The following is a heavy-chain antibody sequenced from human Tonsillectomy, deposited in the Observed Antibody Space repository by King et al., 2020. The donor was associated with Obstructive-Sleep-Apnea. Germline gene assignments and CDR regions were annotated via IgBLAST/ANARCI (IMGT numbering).Heavy chain of an antibody. CDR3: ATLNFGVSTIHFDY. CDR2: FDPEDGET. D-gene: IGHD5/OR15-5a*01. CDR1: GYTLTELS. V-gene: IGHV1-24*01. J-gene: IGHJ4*02. Sequence: QLVQSGAEVKKPGASVKVSCKVSGYTLTELSMHWVRQAPGQGLEWMGGFDPEDGETIYAQTFQGRVTMTEDTSTDTAYMELSSLRSEDTAVYYCATLNFGVSTIHFDYWGQGTLVTVSS.